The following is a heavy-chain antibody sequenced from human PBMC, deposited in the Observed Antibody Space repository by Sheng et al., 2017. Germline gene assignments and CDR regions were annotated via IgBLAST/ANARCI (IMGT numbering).Heavy chain of an antibody. CDR1: GYTFTSYS. J-gene: IGHJ6*03. Sequence: QVQLVQSGAEVKKPGASVKVSCKASGYTFTSYSITWVRQAPGQGLEWMGWIGPYNDNTNHAEKLRGRVTMTTDTSTNTAYMELRSLRSDDTAMYYCARSDPYYMDVWGQGTTVTVSS. CDR3: ARSDPYYMDV. CDR2: IGPYNDNT. V-gene: IGHV1-18*01.